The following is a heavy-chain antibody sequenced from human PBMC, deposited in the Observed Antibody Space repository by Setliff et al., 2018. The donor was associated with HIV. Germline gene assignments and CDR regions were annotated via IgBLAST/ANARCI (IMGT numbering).Heavy chain of an antibody. Sequence: ASVKVSCKVSGYTLTELSMHWVRQAPGKGLEWMGGVDPEDGETIYAEKFQGRVAITRDTSASTAYMELSSLRSEDTAMYYCANGYSSGWYLVTAFDIWGQGTMVTVS. V-gene: IGHV1-24*01. CDR1: GYTLTELS. D-gene: IGHD6-19*01. CDR3: ANGYSSGWYLVTAFDI. J-gene: IGHJ3*02. CDR2: VDPEDGET.